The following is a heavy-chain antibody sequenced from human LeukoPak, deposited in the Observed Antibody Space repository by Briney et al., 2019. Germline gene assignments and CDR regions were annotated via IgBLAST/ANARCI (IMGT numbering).Heavy chain of an antibody. Sequence: GGSLRLSCAASGLTFSSYWMSWVRQAPGKGLEWVANIKQDGSEKYYVDSVKGRFTISRDNAKNSLYLQMNSLRAEDTAVYYCARVRGSYFFVDYWGQGTLVTVSS. CDR2: IKQDGSEK. V-gene: IGHV3-7*01. CDR3: ARVRGSYFFVDY. D-gene: IGHD1-26*01. J-gene: IGHJ4*02. CDR1: GLTFSSYW.